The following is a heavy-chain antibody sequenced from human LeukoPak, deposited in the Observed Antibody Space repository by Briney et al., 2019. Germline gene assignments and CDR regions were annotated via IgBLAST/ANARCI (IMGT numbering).Heavy chain of an antibody. CDR3: ARSLVVAATVDY. V-gene: IGHV4-39*01. D-gene: IGHD2-15*01. CDR2: IYHTGGS. CDR1: GGSITTGPYY. J-gene: IGHJ4*02. Sequence: SETLSLTCTVSGGSITTGPYYWSWIRRPPGKGLEWIATIYHTGGSYYNSSLKGQATISVDTSKSQFSLKLSSVTAADTALYYCARSLVVAATVDYWGQGTLVTVSS.